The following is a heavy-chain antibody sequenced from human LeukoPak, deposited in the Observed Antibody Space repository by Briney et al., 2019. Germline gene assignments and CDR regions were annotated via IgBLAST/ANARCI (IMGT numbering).Heavy chain of an antibody. CDR3: AKPLSAASGTDFHY. Sequence: GGSLRLSCAASGFTFSSYAMSWVRQAPGKGLDWVSAISGSGTTTYYADSVKGRFTISRDISKNTLYLQMNSLRAEDTAVYYCAKPLSAASGTDFHYWGQGTLVTVPS. J-gene: IGHJ4*02. CDR2: ISGSGTTT. D-gene: IGHD6-13*01. V-gene: IGHV3-23*01. CDR1: GFTFSSYA.